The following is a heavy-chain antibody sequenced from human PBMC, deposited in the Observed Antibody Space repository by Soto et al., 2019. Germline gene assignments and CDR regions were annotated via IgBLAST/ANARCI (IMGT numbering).Heavy chain of an antibody. V-gene: IGHV3-74*01. Sequence: PGGSLRLSCAASGFTFTNYWMHWVRQVPGKGLVWVSRIDGVGTGTSYSDSVRGRFTISRDNAENTLYLQMNSLRAEDTAVYYCTTVFEYWGKGTLVTVSS. CDR3: TTVFEY. CDR1: GFTFTNYW. CDR2: IDGVGTGT. J-gene: IGHJ4*02.